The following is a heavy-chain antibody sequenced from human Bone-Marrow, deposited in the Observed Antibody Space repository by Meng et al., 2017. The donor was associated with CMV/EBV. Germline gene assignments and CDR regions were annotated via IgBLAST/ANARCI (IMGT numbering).Heavy chain of an antibody. CDR3: ARRQIVGATTFDY. CDR2: IKEDGGEK. CDR1: GFRLSSYW. Sequence: GESLKISCAASGFRLSSYWMSWVRQAPGKGLEWVANIKEDGGEKYYVDSVKGRFTISRDNAKNSLYLQMNSLRAEDTAVYYCARRQIVGATTFDYWGQGKLVTVSS. J-gene: IGHJ4*02. D-gene: IGHD1-26*01. V-gene: IGHV3-7*01.